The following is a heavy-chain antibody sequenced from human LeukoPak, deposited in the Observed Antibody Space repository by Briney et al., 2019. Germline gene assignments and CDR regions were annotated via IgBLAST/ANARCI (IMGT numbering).Heavy chain of an antibody. J-gene: IGHJ3*02. Sequence: QPGGFLRLFCAASGFTFSSYSMNWVRQAPGGGLEWFSYISGSSSNTHYADSVKGRFTISRDNAKNSVYLQMNSLRDEDPAVYSCARDWAWAFVIWGQGTMVTVSS. CDR3: ARDWAWAFVI. CDR1: GFTFSSYS. CDR2: ISGSSSNT. D-gene: IGHD3-16*01. V-gene: IGHV3-48*02.